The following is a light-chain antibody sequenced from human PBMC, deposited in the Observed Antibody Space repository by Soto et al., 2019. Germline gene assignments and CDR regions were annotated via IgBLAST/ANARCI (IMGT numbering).Light chain of an antibody. CDR3: QQYNNWPYT. CDR1: QSVSSN. J-gene: IGKJ2*01. Sequence: EIVMTQSPATLSVSPGERAALSCRASQSVSSNFAWYQQKPGQAPRLLIYGASSRATGTPARFSGSGSGTEFTLTISSLQSEDFAVYYCQQYNNWPYTFGLGTKVEMK. V-gene: IGKV3-15*01. CDR2: GAS.